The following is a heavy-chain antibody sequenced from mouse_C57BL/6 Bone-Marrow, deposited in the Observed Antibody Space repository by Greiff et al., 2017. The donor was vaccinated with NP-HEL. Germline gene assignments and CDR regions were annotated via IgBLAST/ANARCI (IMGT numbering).Heavy chain of an antibody. CDR2: IYPGSGST. CDR1: GYTFTSYW. CDR3: ARCYYGSSYEGYFDY. D-gene: IGHD1-1*01. J-gene: IGHJ2*01. V-gene: IGHV1-55*01. Sequence: VQLQQSGAELVKPGASVKMSCKASGYTFTSYWITWVKQRPGQGLEWIGDIYPGSGSTNYNEKFKSKATLTVDTSSSTAYMQLSSLTSEDSAVYYCARCYYGSSYEGYFDYWGQGTTLTVSS.